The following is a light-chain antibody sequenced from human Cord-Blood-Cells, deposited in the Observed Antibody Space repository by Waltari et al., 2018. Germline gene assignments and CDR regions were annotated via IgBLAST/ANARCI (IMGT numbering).Light chain of an antibody. CDR2: GKN. J-gene: IGLJ3*02. V-gene: IGLV3-19*01. CDR1: SLRSSY. CDR3: NSRDSSGNRWV. Sequence: SSELTPDPAVSVALGPTVRITCQGDSLRSSYASWYQQKPGQAPVLVSYGKNNRPSGIPDRFSGSSSGNTASLTITGAQAEDEADYYCNSRDSSGNRWVFGGGTKLTVL.